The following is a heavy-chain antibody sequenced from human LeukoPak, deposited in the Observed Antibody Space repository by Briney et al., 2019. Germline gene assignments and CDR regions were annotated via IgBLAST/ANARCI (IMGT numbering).Heavy chain of an antibody. CDR1: GGTFSSYA. D-gene: IGHD4-17*01. J-gene: IGHJ4*02. Sequence: SVKLSCKASGGTFSSYAISWARQAPGQGLEWMGGIIPIFGTANYAQKFQGRVTITADESTSTAYMELSSLRSEDTAVYYCARVYGDYGGRLYYFDYWGQGTLVTVSS. CDR2: IIPIFGTA. CDR3: ARVYGDYGGRLYYFDY. V-gene: IGHV1-69*13.